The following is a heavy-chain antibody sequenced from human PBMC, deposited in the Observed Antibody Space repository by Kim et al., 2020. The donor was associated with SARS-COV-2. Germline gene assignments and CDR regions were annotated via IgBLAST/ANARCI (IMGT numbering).Heavy chain of an antibody. D-gene: IGHD6-6*01. V-gene: IGHV3-21*01. CDR3: ARVGSSSPEGDYFDY. J-gene: IGHJ4*02. Sequence: DAVKGRFTISRDNAKNSLYLQMNSLRAEDTAVYYCARVGSSSPEGDYFDYWGQGTLVTVSS.